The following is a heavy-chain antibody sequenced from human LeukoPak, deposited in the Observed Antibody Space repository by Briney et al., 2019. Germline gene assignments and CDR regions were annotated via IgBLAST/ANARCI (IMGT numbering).Heavy chain of an antibody. J-gene: IGHJ6*02. V-gene: IGHV1-24*01. Sequence: ASVKVSCKVSGYTLTELSMHWVRQAPGKGLEWMGGFDPEDGETIYAQKFQGRVTMTEDTSTDTAYMELSSLRSEDTAVYYCATLRGSYWHYYYGMDVWGQGTTVTVSS. CDR2: FDPEDGET. CDR3: ATLRGSYWHYYYGMDV. D-gene: IGHD1-26*01. CDR1: GYTLTELS.